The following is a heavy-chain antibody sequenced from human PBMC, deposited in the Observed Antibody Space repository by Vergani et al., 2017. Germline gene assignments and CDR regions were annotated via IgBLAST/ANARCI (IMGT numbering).Heavy chain of an antibody. D-gene: IGHD6-19*01. CDR3: ASDTHSGQRADR. V-gene: IGHV4-59*11. Sequence: QVQLQESGPGLVKSSETLSLTCSVSFYSIRNLFCNWIRQPPGKGLEWIGSIHYSENTNYNPSLKTLVTISVDTSKNQFSLTLTAVTAADTAVYYCASDTHSGQRADRWGQGILVTVTS. CDR2: IHYSENT. J-gene: IGHJ5*02. CDR1: FYSIRNLF.